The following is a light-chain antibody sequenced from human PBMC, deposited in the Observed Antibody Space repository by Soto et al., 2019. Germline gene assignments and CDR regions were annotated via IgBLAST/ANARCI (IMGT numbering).Light chain of an antibody. CDR1: QSVSSN. V-gene: IGKV3-15*01. CDR3: QQYNNWPRT. Sequence: EIVLAESPATLSVSPGERATLSCRASQSVSSNLAWYQQKPGQAPRLLIHGASTRATGIPARFSGSGSGTEFTLTVSSLQSEDFAVYYRQQYNNWPRTFGQGTKVDI. J-gene: IGKJ1*01. CDR2: GAS.